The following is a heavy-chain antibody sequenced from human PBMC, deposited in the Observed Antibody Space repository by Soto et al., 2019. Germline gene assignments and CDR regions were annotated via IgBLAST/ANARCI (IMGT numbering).Heavy chain of an antibody. Sequence: GGSLRLSCAASGFTFSSYAMHWVRQAPGKGLEWVAVISYDGSNKYYADSVKGRFTISRDNSKNTLYLQMNSLRAEDTAVYCCAREKYRLGAAANYGLDVWGQGTTVTVSS. CDR1: GFTFSSYA. CDR3: AREKYRLGAAANYGLDV. V-gene: IGHV3-30*04. D-gene: IGHD6-13*01. CDR2: ISYDGSNK. J-gene: IGHJ6*02.